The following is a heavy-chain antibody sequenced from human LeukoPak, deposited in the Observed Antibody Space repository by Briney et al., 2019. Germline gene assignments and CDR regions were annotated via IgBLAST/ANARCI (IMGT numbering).Heavy chain of an antibody. Sequence: SVKVSCKASGYTFTGYYMHWVRQAPGQGLEWMGGIIPIFGTANYAQKFQGRVTITADESTSTAYMELSSLRSEDTAVYYCAVGDYYYDTRFDYWGQGTLVTVSS. CDR1: GYTFTGYY. V-gene: IGHV1-69*13. CDR2: IIPIFGTA. CDR3: AVGDYYYDTRFDY. D-gene: IGHD3-22*01. J-gene: IGHJ4*02.